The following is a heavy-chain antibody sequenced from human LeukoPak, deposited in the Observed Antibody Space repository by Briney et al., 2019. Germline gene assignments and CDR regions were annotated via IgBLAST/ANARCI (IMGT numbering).Heavy chain of an antibody. CDR2: IYSGGST. V-gene: IGHV3-66*02. CDR1: GFTVTSNY. Sequence: GGSLRLSCAASGFTVTSNYMSRVRQAPGKGLEWVSVIYSGGSTYYADSVKGRFTISRDNSTNTLYLQMNSLRAEDTAVYYCARESGGSSLAFDYWGQGTLVTVSS. J-gene: IGHJ4*02. CDR3: ARESGGSSLAFDY. D-gene: IGHD6-6*01.